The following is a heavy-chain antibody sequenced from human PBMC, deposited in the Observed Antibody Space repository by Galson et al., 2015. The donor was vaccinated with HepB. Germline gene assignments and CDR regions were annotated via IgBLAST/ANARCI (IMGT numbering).Heavy chain of an antibody. V-gene: IGHV1-18*01. D-gene: IGHD2-15*01. CDR1: GYTFTSYG. Sequence: SVKVSCKASGYTFTSYGISWVRQASGQGLEWMGWISAYNGNTNYAQKLQGRVTMTTDTSTSTAYLELRSLRSDDTAVYYCARWALSGPYFDYWGQGTLVTVSS. CDR3: ARWALSGPYFDY. CDR2: ISAYNGNT. J-gene: IGHJ4*02.